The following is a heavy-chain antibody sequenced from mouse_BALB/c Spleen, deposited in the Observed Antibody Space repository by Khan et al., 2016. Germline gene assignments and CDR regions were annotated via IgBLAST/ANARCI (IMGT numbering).Heavy chain of an antibody. CDR3: AREDYVNYGDYFDY. D-gene: IGHD2-1*01. V-gene: IGHV5-6-5*01. CDR2: ISSGGST. CDR1: GFTFSSYA. Sequence: EVELVESGGGLVKPGGSLKLSCAASGFTFSSYAMSWVRQTPEKRLEWVASISSGGSTYYPDSVKGRFTLFRDNARNILNLQMSSLRSEDTAMYYCAREDYVNYGDYFDYWGQGTTLTVSS. J-gene: IGHJ2*01.